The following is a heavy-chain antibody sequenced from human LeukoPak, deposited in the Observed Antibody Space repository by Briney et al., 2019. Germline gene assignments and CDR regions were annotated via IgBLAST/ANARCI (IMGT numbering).Heavy chain of an antibody. J-gene: IGHJ4*02. D-gene: IGHD3-10*01. V-gene: IGHV3-23*01. CDR3: AYMRGLYYGIDY. Sequence: GGSLRLSCAASGFTFSSYAMTWVRQAPGKGLEWVSSISGSDGSTYYADSVKGRFTISRDNSKDTLYLQMNSLRAEDTAVYYCAYMRGLYYGIDYWGQGTLVTVSS. CDR2: ISGSDGST. CDR1: GFTFSSYA.